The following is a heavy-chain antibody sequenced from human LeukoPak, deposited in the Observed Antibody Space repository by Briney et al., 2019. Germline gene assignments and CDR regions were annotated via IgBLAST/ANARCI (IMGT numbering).Heavy chain of an antibody. Sequence: GGSLRLSCAASGFTFSSYWMSWVRQAPGKGLEWVANIKQDGSEKYYVDSVKGRFTISRDNAKNSLYLQMNSLRAEDTAVYYCARGGSSWYLPPYYFDYWGRGTLVTVSS. CDR2: IKQDGSEK. V-gene: IGHV3-7*01. CDR3: ARGGSSWYLPPYYFDY. D-gene: IGHD6-13*01. J-gene: IGHJ4*02. CDR1: GFTFSSYW.